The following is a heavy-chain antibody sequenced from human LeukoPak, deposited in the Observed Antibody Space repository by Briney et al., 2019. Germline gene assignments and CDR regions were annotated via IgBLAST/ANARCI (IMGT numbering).Heavy chain of an antibody. V-gene: IGHV3-23*01. CDR2: ISGNGGST. D-gene: IGHD6-13*01. CDR1: GLTLGIYA. CDR3: AKDSAIAAAGYFDY. Sequence: GESLTLSCAPSGLTLGIYAMSWVRPAPGKGLEWVSAISGNGGSTYDADSVKGRCTISRDNSKNTLYLQMNSLRAEDTAVYYCAKDSAIAAAGYFDYWGQGTLVTVSS. J-gene: IGHJ4*02.